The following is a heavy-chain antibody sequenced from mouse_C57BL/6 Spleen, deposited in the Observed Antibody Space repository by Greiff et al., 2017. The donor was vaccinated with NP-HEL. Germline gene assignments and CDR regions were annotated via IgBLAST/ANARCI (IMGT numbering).Heavy chain of an antibody. Sequence: VQLQQSGAELAKPGASVKLSCKASGYTFTSYWMHWVKQRPGQGLEWIGYINPSSGYTKYNQKFKDKATSTADKSSSTAYMQLSSLTYEDSAVYYCATGFDYWGQGTTLTVSS. CDR1: GYTFTSYW. CDR2: INPSSGYT. J-gene: IGHJ2*01. CDR3: ATGFDY. V-gene: IGHV1-7*01.